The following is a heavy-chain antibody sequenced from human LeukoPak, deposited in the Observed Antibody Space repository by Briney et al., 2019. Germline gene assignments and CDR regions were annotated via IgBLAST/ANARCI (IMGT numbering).Heavy chain of an antibody. D-gene: IGHD3-10*01. V-gene: IGHV3-33*01. CDR2: IWNDGSNE. J-gene: IGHJ5*01. Sequence: GGSLRLSYVASGFTFNKYGIHWVRQAPGKGLEWVAVIWNDGSNEYYADSVKGRLAISRDNDKNTVNLQMNSLRAEDTAVYYCARDGSGLAVRGWFDFWGQGTLVTVSS. CDR1: GFTFNKYG. CDR3: ARDGSGLAVRGWFDF.